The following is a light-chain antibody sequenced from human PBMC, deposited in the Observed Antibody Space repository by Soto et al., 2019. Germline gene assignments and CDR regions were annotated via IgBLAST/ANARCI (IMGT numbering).Light chain of an antibody. Sequence: EIVLTQFPGTLSLSPGERATLSCRASQSVSRSDLAWYQQQPGQAPRLLIYGATSRATGIPDRFSGFGSGTDFTLTISRLEPEDFAVYYCQLYRCSLWTFGQGTKVEIK. J-gene: IGKJ1*01. CDR3: QLYRCSLWT. V-gene: IGKV3-20*01. CDR1: QSVSRSD. CDR2: GAT.